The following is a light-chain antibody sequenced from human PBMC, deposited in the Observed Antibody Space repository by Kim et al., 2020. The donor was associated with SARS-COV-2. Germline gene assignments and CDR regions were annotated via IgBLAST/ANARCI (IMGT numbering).Light chain of an antibody. V-gene: IGLV3-21*04. CDR1: SIGSKS. Sequence: PGKTARVSWGGNSIGSKSGHWYQQKSGQAPVLVIYYDSDRPSGIPERFSGSNSGNTATLTISRVEAGDEADYYCQVWDSSSDHRVVFGGGTQLTVL. CDR3: QVWDSSSDHRVV. CDR2: YDS. J-gene: IGLJ2*01.